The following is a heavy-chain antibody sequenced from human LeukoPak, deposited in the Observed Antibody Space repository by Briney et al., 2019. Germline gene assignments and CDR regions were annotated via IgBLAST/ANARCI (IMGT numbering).Heavy chain of an antibody. CDR1: GYTFTGYY. Sequence: GASVKVSCKASGYTFTGYYMHWVRQAPGQGLEWMGWINPNSGGTNYAQKFQGWVTMTRDTSISTAYMELSRPRSDDTAVYYCARDGSGGSFLNWFDPWGQGTLVTVSS. J-gene: IGHJ5*02. V-gene: IGHV1-2*04. CDR2: INPNSGGT. CDR3: ARDGSGGSFLNWFDP. D-gene: IGHD2-15*01.